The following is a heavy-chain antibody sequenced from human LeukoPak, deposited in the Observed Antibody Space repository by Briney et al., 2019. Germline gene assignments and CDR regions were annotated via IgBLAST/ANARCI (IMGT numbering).Heavy chain of an antibody. CDR3: AKDFDIDI. V-gene: IGHV3-30*07. Sequence: PGGSLRLSCAASGFTFSSYAMHWVRQAPGKGLEWVAVISYDGSNKYYADSVKGRFTISRDNSKNTLYLQMNSLRAEDTAVYYCAKDFDIDIWGQGTMVTVSS. CDR2: ISYDGSNK. CDR1: GFTFSSYA. J-gene: IGHJ3*02.